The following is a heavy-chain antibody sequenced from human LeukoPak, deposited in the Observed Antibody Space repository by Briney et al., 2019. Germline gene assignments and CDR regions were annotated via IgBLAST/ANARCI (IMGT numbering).Heavy chain of an antibody. J-gene: IGHJ4*02. CDR1: GGTFSSYA. D-gene: IGHD3-16*02. V-gene: IGHV1-69*13. CDR2: IIPIFGTA. Sequence: SVKVSCKASGGTFSSYAISWVRQAPGQGLEWMGGIIPIFGTANYAQKFQGRVTITADESTSTAYMELSSLRSEDTAVYYCARGNMITFGGVIVIIGGFDYWGQGTLVTVSS. CDR3: ARGNMITFGGVIVIIGGFDY.